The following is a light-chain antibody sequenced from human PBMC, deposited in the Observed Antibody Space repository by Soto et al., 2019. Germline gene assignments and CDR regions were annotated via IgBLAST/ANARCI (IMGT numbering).Light chain of an antibody. CDR2: DVT. CDR3: SSYTTRSTLV. V-gene: IGLV2-14*01. CDR1: SSDVGAYDF. Sequence: ALTQPASVSGSPGQSITISCTGTSSDVGAYDFVSWYQHSPGKAPKLVTFDVTHRPPGISDRFSGSKSANTASLTISGLQAADEAFYYCSSYTTRSTLVFGGGTKVTVL. J-gene: IGLJ2*01.